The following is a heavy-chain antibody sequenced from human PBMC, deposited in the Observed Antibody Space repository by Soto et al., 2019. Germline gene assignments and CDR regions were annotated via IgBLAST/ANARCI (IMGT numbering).Heavy chain of an antibody. D-gene: IGHD6-13*01. CDR1: GITVITSA. Sequence: GGSLRLSFAALGITVITSAMGWVAQTPGKGLEWVPAISGRGGWTYYAHSVKGRFTIPGDNSKNTLYLQMSSLRAEDTAVYYCAKDRASSWEGPSWGQGTLVTVSS. V-gene: IGHV3-23*01. J-gene: IGHJ4*02. CDR2: ISGRGGWT. CDR3: AKDRASSWEGPS.